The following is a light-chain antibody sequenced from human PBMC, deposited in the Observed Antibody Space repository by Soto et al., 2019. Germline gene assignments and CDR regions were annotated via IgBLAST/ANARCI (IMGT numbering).Light chain of an antibody. CDR3: MQSLQTPPWT. Sequence: DIVMTQSPLSLPVPPGEPASISCRSSQSLLQTNGYTSLDWYLQKPGQSPQLLIYLTSLRVSGVSDRVSGSGSGTEFTLKISKVEAEDVGVYYCMQSLQTPPWTFGPGTKGEFK. V-gene: IGKV2-28*01. CDR1: QSLLQTNGYTS. J-gene: IGKJ1*01. CDR2: LTS.